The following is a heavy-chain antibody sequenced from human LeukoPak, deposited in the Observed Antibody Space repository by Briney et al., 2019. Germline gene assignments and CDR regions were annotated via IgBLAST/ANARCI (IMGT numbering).Heavy chain of an antibody. V-gene: IGHV4-59*01. Sequence: PSETLSLTCTVSGGSISSYYWSWIRQPPGKGLEWIGYIYYSGSTNYNPSLKSRVTISVDTSKNQLSLKLSSVTAADTAVYYCARGYYDSSGYYPYFDYWGQGTLVTVSS. CDR1: GGSISSYY. CDR2: IYYSGST. D-gene: IGHD3-22*01. CDR3: ARGYYDSSGYYPYFDY. J-gene: IGHJ4*02.